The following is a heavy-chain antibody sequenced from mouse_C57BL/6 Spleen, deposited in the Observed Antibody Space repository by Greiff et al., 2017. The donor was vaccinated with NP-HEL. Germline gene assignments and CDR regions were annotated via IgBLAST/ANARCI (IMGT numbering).Heavy chain of an antibody. CDR1: GFTFSDYG. CDR2: ISSGSSTI. V-gene: IGHV5-17*01. Sequence: EVKLMESGGGLVKPGGSLKLSCAASGFTFSDYGMHWVRQAPEKGLEWVAYISSGSSTIYYADTVKGRFTISRDNAKNTLFLQMTSLRSEDTAMYYCARSIYYYDYYAMDYWGQGTSVTVSS. J-gene: IGHJ4*01. CDR3: ARSIYYYDYYAMDY. D-gene: IGHD1-1*01.